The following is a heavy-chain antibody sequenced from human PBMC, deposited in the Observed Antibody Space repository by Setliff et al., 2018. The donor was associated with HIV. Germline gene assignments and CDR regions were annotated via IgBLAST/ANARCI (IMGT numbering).Heavy chain of an antibody. CDR1: GGSFSGYY. J-gene: IGHJ3*02. Sequence: SETLSLTCAVYGGSFSGYYWSWIRQPPGKGLEWVGEINHSGSTNYNPSLKSRVTISVDTSKNQFSLKLSSVTAADTAVYYCARPTTGVGGGAAFDIWGQGTMVTVSS. D-gene: IGHD2-8*01. CDR2: INHSGST. V-gene: IGHV4-34*01. CDR3: ARPTTGVGGGAAFDI.